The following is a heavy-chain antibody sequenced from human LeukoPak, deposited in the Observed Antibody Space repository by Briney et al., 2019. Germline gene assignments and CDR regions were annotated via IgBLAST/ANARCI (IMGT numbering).Heavy chain of an antibody. D-gene: IGHD6-13*01. J-gene: IGHJ4*02. Sequence: PGGSLRLSCAASGFSFKDYYFSWIRQAPGKGLEWVSFINVNGDAMYYADFVKGRFTISRDNAKSSLYLEMNSLRVEDTAVYYCARGPRILAAGSYYFDYWGQGSLVTVSS. V-gene: IGHV3-11*01. CDR2: INVNGDAM. CDR3: ARGPRILAAGSYYFDY. CDR1: GFSFKDYY.